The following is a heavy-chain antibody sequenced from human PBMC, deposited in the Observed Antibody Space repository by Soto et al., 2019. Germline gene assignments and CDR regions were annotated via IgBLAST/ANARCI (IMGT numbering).Heavy chain of an antibody. CDR2: IYYSGST. V-gene: IGHV4-39*01. J-gene: IGHJ4*02. CDR1: GGSISSSSYY. Sequence: QLQLQESGPGLVKPSETLSLTCTVSGGSISSSSYYWGWIRQPPGKGLEWIGSIYYSGSTYYNPSLKSRVTISVDTSKNQFSLKLSSVTAADTAVYYCARHQGRGITMVRGVNFDYWGQGTLVTVSS. D-gene: IGHD3-10*01. CDR3: ARHQGRGITMVRGVNFDY.